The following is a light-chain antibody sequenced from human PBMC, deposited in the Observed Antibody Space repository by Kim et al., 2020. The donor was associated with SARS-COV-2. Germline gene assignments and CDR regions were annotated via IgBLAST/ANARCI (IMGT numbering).Light chain of an antibody. CDR2: DIN. CDR3: LLTYNGIRL. Sequence: QAVVTQETSLTVSPGGTVTLTCGSSAGAVTSGHYPYWFQQKPGQAPRTLIYDINNRNAWTPARFSGSLPGGKAALTLSGAQPEDEADYFCLLTYNGIRLFGGGTQLTVL. CDR1: AGAVTSGHY. V-gene: IGLV7-46*01. J-gene: IGLJ2*01.